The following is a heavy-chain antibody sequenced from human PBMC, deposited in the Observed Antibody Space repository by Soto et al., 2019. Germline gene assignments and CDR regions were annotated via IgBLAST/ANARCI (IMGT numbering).Heavy chain of an antibody. CDR3: ATEGATITIFAVGPWAGMDV. Sequence: VKVSCKASGGTFSSYAISWVRQAPGQGLEWMGGIIPIFGTANYAQKFQGRVTITADESTSTAYMELSSLRSEDTAVYYCATEGATITIFAVGPWAGMDVWGQGTTVTVSS. D-gene: IGHD3-3*01. CDR2: IIPIFGTA. J-gene: IGHJ6*02. V-gene: IGHV1-69*13. CDR1: GGTFSSYA.